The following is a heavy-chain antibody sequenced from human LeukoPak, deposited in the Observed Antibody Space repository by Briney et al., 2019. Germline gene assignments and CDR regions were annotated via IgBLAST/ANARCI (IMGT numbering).Heavy chain of an antibody. CDR2: IYSGGGT. D-gene: IGHD3-10*01. CDR1: GFTVSGYY. Sequence: QPGGSLRLSCAASGFTVSGYYMSWVRQAPGKGLEWVSIIYSGGGTYYTDSVKGRFTISRDNSKNTLYLQMNSLRTEDTAVYYCARDPDYYGSGNGGYWGQGTLSPSLQ. V-gene: IGHV3-66*02. J-gene: IGHJ4*02. CDR3: ARDPDYYGSGNGGY.